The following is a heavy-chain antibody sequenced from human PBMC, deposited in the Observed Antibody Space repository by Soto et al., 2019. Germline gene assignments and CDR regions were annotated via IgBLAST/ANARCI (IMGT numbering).Heavy chain of an antibody. D-gene: IGHD6-6*01. CDR3: GKGRGSSSIGGLDY. V-gene: IGHV3-23*01. CDR2: IRGSGGST. CDR1: GFTFSSYA. J-gene: IGHJ4*02. Sequence: EVQLLESGGGLVQPGGSLRLSCAASGFTFSSYAMSWVRQAPGKGLEGLEWVSAIRGSGGSTYHADSGKGPFTSSRDNSKNPPYLQMSSLRAEETDVYYCGKGRGSSSIGGLDYWGQGTVVTVSS.